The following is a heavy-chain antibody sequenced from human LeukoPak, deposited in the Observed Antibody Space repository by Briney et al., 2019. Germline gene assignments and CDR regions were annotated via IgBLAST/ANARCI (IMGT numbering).Heavy chain of an antibody. J-gene: IGHJ3*01. CDR1: GFTFSSYG. D-gene: IGHD5-18*01. V-gene: IGHV3-30*02. CDR3: AKNRGYNYVPNAFDV. Sequence: GGSLRLSCAASGFTFSSYGMLWVRQAPGKGLECVTFISYDGSNKYYADSVKGRFTISRDNSKNTLYLHMNSLGAEDTAVYYCAKNRGYNYVPNAFDVWGQGTMVTVSS. CDR2: ISYDGSNK.